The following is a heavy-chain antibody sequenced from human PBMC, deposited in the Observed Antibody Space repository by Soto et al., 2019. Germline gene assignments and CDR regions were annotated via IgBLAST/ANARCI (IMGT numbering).Heavy chain of an antibody. J-gene: IGHJ4*02. D-gene: IGHD3-3*01. V-gene: IGHV3-11*01. CDR2: IRSSGSTI. CDR1: GFTFRDYY. CDR3: ARAITIFGVVFDY. Sequence: PGGSLRLSCAASGFTFRDYYMSWIRQAPGKGLEWVSYIRSSGSTIYYADSVKGRFTISRDNAKNSLYLQMNSLRAEDTAVYYCARAITIFGVVFDYWGQGTLVTVS.